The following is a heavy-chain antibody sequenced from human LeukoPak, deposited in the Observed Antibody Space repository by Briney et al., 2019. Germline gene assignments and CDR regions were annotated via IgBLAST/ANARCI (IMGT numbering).Heavy chain of an antibody. CDR1: GGSFSDYY. D-gene: IGHD6-19*01. CDR3: AREFSSGWYTRQDRNDY. V-gene: IGHV4-34*01. Sequence: PSETLSLTCAVYGGSFSDYYWGWIRQPPGKGLEWIGEINPSGSTNYSPSLKSRVTISVDTSKNQFSLKLSSVTAADTAVYYCAREFSSGWYTRQDRNDYWGQGTLVTVSS. CDR2: INPSGST. J-gene: IGHJ4*02.